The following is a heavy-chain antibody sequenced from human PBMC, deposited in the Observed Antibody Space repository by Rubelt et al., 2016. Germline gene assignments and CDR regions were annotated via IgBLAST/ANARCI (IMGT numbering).Heavy chain of an antibody. D-gene: IGHD6-13*01. Sequence: QLQLQESGPGLVKPSETLSLTCTVSGGSISSSSYYWGWIRQPPGKGLEWIGSIYYSGSTYYNPSLKSRVTILVYTSKNRFSLKLSLVTAEETAVYYCARDQGSSWYSGAFDIWGQGTMVTVSS. CDR1: GGSISSSSYY. V-gene: IGHV4-39*07. CDR3: ARDQGSSWYSGAFDI. CDR2: IYYSGST. J-gene: IGHJ3*02.